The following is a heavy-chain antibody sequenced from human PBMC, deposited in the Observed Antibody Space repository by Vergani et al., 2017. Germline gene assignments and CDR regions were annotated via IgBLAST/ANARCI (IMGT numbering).Heavy chain of an antibody. CDR3: ARTHRYCSSTSCYYDYYYYMDV. CDR1: GFTFSSYS. V-gene: IGHV3-48*01. CDR2: ISSSSSTI. J-gene: IGHJ6*03. D-gene: IGHD2-2*01. Sequence: EVQLVESGGGLVQPGGSLRLPCAASGFTFSSYSMNWARQAPGKGLEWVSYISSSSSTIYYADSVKGRFTISRDNAKNSLYLQMNSLRAEDTAVYYCARTHRYCSSTSCYYDYYYYMDVWGKGTTVTVAS.